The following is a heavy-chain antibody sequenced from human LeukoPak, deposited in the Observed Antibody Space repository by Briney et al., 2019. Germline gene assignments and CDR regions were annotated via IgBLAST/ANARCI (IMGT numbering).Heavy chain of an antibody. CDR1: GFTFSSYW. J-gene: IGHJ4*02. V-gene: IGHV3-7*03. D-gene: IGHD6-19*01. Sequence: AGGSLRLSCAASGFTFSSYWMSWVRQALGKGLEWVANIKQDGSEKYYVDSVKGRFTISRDNAKNSLYLQMNSLRAEDTAVYYCAKPGAVAGSPPFDYWGQGTLVTVSS. CDR3: AKPGAVAGSPPFDY. CDR2: IKQDGSEK.